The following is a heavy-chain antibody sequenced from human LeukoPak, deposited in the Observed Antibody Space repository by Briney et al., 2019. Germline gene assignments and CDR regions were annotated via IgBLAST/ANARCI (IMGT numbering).Heavy chain of an antibody. Sequence: GGSLRLSCAASGFTFSSYAMSWVRQAPGEGLEWVSAISGSGGSTYYADSVKGRFTIYRDNSKNTLYLQMNSLRAEDTAVYYCAKDRWNYEGYFDYWGQGTLVTVSS. CDR3: AKDRWNYEGYFDY. J-gene: IGHJ4*02. D-gene: IGHD1-7*01. V-gene: IGHV3-23*01. CDR2: ISGSGGST. CDR1: GFTFSSYA.